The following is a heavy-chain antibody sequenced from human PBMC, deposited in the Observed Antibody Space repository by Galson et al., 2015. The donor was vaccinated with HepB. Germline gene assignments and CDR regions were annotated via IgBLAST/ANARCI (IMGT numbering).Heavy chain of an antibody. Sequence: SVKVSCKASGYTFTNYDISWVRQATGQGLEWMGRMNPKSGSTGYALKFQGRFTMTRNTSISTAYMELSSLRSEDTAMYYCARYLIGVREPPVGDVWGQGTTVTVSS. CDR2: MNPKSGST. V-gene: IGHV1-8*01. CDR3: ARYLIGVREPPVGDV. J-gene: IGHJ6*02. D-gene: IGHD3-10*01. CDR1: GYTFTNYD.